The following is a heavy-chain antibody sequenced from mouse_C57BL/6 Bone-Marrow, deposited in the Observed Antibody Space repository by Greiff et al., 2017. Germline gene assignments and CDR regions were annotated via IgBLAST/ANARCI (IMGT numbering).Heavy chain of an antibody. Sequence: QVQLQQPGAELVKPGASVKLSCKASGYTFTSYWMPWVKQRPGPGLEWIGMIHPNSGSTNYNEKFKSKATLTVDKSSSTAYMQLSSLTSEDSAVYYCARPYGNYGDYWGQGTTLTVSS. D-gene: IGHD2-1*01. J-gene: IGHJ2*01. V-gene: IGHV1-64*01. CDR2: IHPNSGST. CDR3: ARPYGNYGDY. CDR1: GYTFTSYW.